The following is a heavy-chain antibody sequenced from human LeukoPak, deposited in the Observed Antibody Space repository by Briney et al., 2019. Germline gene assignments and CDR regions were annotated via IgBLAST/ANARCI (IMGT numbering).Heavy chain of an antibody. D-gene: IGHD2/OR15-2a*01. V-gene: IGHV3-9*01. J-gene: IGHJ4*02. CDR1: GFTFDDYA. Sequence: GGSLRLSCAASGFTFDDYAMHWVRQAPGKGLEWVSGISWNSGSIGYADSVKGRFTISRDNAKNSLYLQMNSLRAEDTALYYCAKVKAGNPYFDYWGQGTLVTVSS. CDR2: ISWNSGSI. CDR3: AKVKAGNPYFDY.